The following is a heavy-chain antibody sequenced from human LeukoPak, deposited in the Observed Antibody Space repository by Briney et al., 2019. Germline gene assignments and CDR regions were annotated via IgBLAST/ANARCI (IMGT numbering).Heavy chain of an antibody. J-gene: IGHJ4*02. CDR3: ARWGGGFDY. Sequence: GGSLRLSCAVSGFTFNNYWMGWVRQAPGKGLEWVANINRDGSQKSFVDSVKGRFTISRDNARNSLDLQMNSLRAEDTAVYYCARWGGGFDYWGRGTLVTVSS. D-gene: IGHD3-16*01. CDR1: GFTFNNYW. CDR2: INRDGSQK. V-gene: IGHV3-7*05.